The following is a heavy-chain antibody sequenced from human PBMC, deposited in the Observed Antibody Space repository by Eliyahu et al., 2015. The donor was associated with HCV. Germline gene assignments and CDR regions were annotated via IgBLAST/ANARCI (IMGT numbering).Heavy chain of an antibody. J-gene: IGHJ1*01. CDR1: GYTFXNFX. Sequence: QVHLVQSGAEVMKPGASVKVSCKASGYTFXNFXIHWVRQAPGQRLEWMGWINGGNGETQYSQKFQGRVTFIRDTSASTAYMDLSSLTSEDTAVYFCARYPSYCTGDCSSYFQYWGQGTLVIVSS. CDR3: ARYPSYCTGDCSSYFQY. CDR2: INGGNGET. D-gene: IGHD2-21*02. V-gene: IGHV1-3*01.